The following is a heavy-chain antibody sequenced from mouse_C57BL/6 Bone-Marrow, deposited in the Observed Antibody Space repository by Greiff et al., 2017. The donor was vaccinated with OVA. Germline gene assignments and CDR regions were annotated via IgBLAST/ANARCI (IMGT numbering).Heavy chain of an antibody. J-gene: IGHJ2*01. V-gene: IGHV14-4*01. CDR3: TTGSWVDY. Sequence: VQLQQSGAELVRPGASVKLSCPASGFNIKDDYMHWVKQRPEQGLEWIGWIDPENGDTEYASKFQGKATITADTSSITAYLQLSSLTSEDTAVYYCTTGSWVDYWGQGTTLTVSS. D-gene: IGHD4-1*01. CDR1: GFNIKDDY. CDR2: IDPENGDT.